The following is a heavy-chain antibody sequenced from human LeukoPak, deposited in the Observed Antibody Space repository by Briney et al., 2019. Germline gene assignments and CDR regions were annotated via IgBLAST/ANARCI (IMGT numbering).Heavy chain of an antibody. CDR1: GGSISSGSYY. CDR3: ARDGTVSWFDP. CDR2: IYTSGST. V-gene: IGHV4-61*02. Sequence: TASETLSLTCTVSGGSISSGSYYWSWIRQPAGKGLEWIGRIYTSGSTNYNPSLKSRVTISVDTSKNQFSLKLSSVTAADTAVYYCARDGTVSWFDPWGQGTLVTVSS. J-gene: IGHJ5*02. D-gene: IGHD4-17*01.